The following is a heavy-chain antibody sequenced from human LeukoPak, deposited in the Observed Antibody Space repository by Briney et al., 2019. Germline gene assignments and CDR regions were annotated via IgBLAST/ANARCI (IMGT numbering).Heavy chain of an antibody. Sequence: GGSLRLSCAASGFTFSSYSMSWVRQAPGKGLEWVSAISGSGGSTYYADSVKGRFTISRDNSKNTLYLQMNSLRAEDTAVYYCAKESCSSTSCYLGYYYYGMDVWGQGTTVTVSS. CDR3: AKESCSSTSCYLGYYYYGMDV. CDR2: ISGSGGST. V-gene: IGHV3-23*01. D-gene: IGHD2-2*01. J-gene: IGHJ6*02. CDR1: GFTFSSYS.